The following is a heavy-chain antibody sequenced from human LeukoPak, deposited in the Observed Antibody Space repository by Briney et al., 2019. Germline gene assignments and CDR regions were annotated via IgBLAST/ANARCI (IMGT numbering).Heavy chain of an antibody. V-gene: IGHV3-73*01. CDR1: GFTFSGSA. D-gene: IGHD3-16*01. CDR2: IRNKANSYAT. Sequence: PGGSLRLSCAASGFTFSGSAMHWVRQAPGKGLEWVGRIRNKANSYATAYAAWQKGRFTISRNDSKNTAYLQMNSLKTEETAVYYCTRRVRFGLGARMDVWGKGTTVTISS. CDR3: TRRVRFGLGARMDV. J-gene: IGHJ6*03.